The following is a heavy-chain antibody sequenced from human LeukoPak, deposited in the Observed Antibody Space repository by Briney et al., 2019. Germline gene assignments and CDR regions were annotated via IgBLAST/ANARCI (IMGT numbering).Heavy chain of an antibody. CDR3: AKDAYDFWSGYHEEYGMDV. D-gene: IGHD3-3*01. CDR1: GFTFSSYA. CDR2: ISGSGGST. Sequence: GGSLRLSCAASGFTFSSYAMSWVRQAPGKGLEWVSAISGSGGSTYYADSVKGRFTISRDNSKNTLYLQMNSLRAEDTAVYYCAKDAYDFWSGYHEEYGMDVWGQGTPVTVSS. J-gene: IGHJ6*02. V-gene: IGHV3-23*01.